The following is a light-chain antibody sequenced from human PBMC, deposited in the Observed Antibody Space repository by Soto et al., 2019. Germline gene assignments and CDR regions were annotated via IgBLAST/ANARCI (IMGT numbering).Light chain of an antibody. CDR3: QQSYSNNRFT. CDR1: QRISRY. V-gene: IGKV1-39*01. Sequence: DIQMTQSPSSLSASVGDRVTITCRASQRISRYLNWYQQKPGKAPQLLIYAASSLQSGVPSRFSGSGSGTDFTLTISSLQPEDFATYYCQQSYSNNRFTFGHGTKVDIK. J-gene: IGKJ3*01. CDR2: AAS.